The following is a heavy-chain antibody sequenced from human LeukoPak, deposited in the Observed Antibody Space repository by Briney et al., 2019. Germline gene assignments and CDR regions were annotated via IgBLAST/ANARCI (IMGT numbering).Heavy chain of an antibody. J-gene: IGHJ5*02. D-gene: IGHD6-19*01. Sequence: SETLSLTCTVSGGSISSGSYYWRWLRQPAGKGLEWIARIYTSGSTNYNPSLKSRVTISVDTSKNQFSLKLRSVTAADTAVYYCARTTSSGWAMFDPWGQGTLVTVSS. CDR2: IYTSGST. CDR3: ARTTSSGWAMFDP. CDR1: GGSISSGSYY. V-gene: IGHV4-61*02.